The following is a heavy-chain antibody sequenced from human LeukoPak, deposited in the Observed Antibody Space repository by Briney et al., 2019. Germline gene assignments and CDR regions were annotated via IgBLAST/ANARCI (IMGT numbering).Heavy chain of an antibody. D-gene: IGHD3-10*01. CDR1: GGTFSSYA. CDR3: ERDKGITMVRGVEYNWFDP. CDR2: SIPIFGTA. J-gene: IGHJ5*02. Sequence: ASVKVSCKASGGTFSSYAISWVRQAPGQGLEWMGGSIPIFGTANYAQKFQGRVTITADKSTSTAYMELSSLRSEDTAVYYCERDKGITMVRGVEYNWFDPWGQGTLVTVSS. V-gene: IGHV1-69*06.